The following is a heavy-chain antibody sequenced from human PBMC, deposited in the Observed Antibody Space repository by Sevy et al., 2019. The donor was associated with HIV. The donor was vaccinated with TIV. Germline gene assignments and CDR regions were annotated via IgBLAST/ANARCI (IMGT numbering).Heavy chain of an antibody. J-gene: IGHJ4*02. V-gene: IGHV3-72*01. CDR3: ATHAGIAAAGRVFDY. CDR1: GFTFSDHY. D-gene: IGHD6-13*01. CDR2: TRNKADGYTT. Sequence: GGSLRLSCVASGFTFSDHYMEWVRQAPGKGLEWVGRTRNKADGYTTEYAASVKGRFTISRDESKNSLYVQMNSLKAEDTGVYYCATHAGIAAAGRVFDYWGQGLLVTVSS.